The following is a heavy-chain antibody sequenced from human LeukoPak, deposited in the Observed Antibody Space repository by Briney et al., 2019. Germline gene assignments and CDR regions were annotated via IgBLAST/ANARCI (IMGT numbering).Heavy chain of an antibody. V-gene: IGHV4-61*02. CDR2: IYTSGST. Sequence: SETLSLTCTVSGGSISSGSYYWSWIRQPAGKGLEWIGRIYTSGSTNYNPSLKSRVTISVDTSKIQFSLKLSSVTAADTAVYYCARGYCSGGSCYRPRYDAFDIWGQGTMDTVSS. CDR3: ARGYCSGGSCYRPRYDAFDI. D-gene: IGHD2-15*01. CDR1: GGSISSGSYY. J-gene: IGHJ3*02.